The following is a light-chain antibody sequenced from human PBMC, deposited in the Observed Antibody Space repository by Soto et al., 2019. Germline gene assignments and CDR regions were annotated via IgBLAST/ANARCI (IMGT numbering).Light chain of an antibody. Sequence: DIVMTQSPDSLAVSLGERATINCKSSETVLYNSNNKNYLAWYQQKPGQPPKLILNWASTQSSGVPDRFSGSGSGTDFTLSISSLQAEDVAVYYCHQYYGPPMTFGQGTRLYIK. CDR2: WAS. CDR1: ETVLYNSNNKNY. V-gene: IGKV4-1*01. J-gene: IGKJ5*01. CDR3: HQYYGPPMT.